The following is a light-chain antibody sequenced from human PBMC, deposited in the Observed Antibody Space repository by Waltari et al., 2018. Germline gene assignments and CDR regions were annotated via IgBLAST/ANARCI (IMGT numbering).Light chain of an antibody. V-gene: IGKV2-28*01. CDR1: QSLQNHIGDNY. CDR2: LGS. CDR3: MQALQPPLT. Sequence: DIVMTQSPRSLPVTPGEPASISCRSSQSLQNHIGDNYLDWYLQKPGQSPQLLIYLGSNRASGVPDRFSGSGSGTDFTLKISRVEAEDVGVYYCMQALQPPLTLGGGTNVEIK. J-gene: IGKJ4*01.